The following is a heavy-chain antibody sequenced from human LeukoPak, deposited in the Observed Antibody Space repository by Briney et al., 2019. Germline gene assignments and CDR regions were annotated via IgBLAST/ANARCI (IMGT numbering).Heavy chain of an antibody. J-gene: IGHJ4*02. V-gene: IGHV3-21*01. D-gene: IGHD3-3*01. CDR3: ERAAPDYDFWSGYSTYFDY. CDR1: GFIFSSYS. CDR2: ISRISSYI. Sequence: GGPLSLSCAASGFIFSSYSMTWVGQAPGKGLEGVSSISRISSYIYYADSVKGRFTISRDNAKNSLYLQMNSLRAEDTAVYYCERAAPDYDFWSGYSTYFDYWGQGTLVTVSS.